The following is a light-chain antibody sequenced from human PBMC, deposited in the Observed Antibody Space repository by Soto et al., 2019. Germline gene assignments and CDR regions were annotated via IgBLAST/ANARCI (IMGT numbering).Light chain of an antibody. CDR3: AAWDDTLNGYV. CDR2: NNN. V-gene: IGLV1-44*01. Sequence: QAVVTQPPSASGTPGQRVTISCSGGSSNIGTNAVNWYQQLPATAPKLLIYNNNQRPSGVPDRFFGSKSGTSASLAISGLQSEDEDDYYCAAWDDTLNGYVFGTGTKLTVL. J-gene: IGLJ1*01. CDR1: SSNIGTNA.